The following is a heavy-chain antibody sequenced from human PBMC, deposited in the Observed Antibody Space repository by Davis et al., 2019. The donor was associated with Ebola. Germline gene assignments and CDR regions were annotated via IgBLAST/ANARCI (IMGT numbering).Heavy chain of an antibody. CDR3: ARTGGNPGYCISTSCPNWFDP. D-gene: IGHD2-2*01. V-gene: IGHV5-10-1*01. CDR1: GYSFTSYW. J-gene: IGHJ5*02. Sequence: PGGSLRLSCKGSGYSFTSYWISWVRQMPGKGLEWMGRIDPSDSYTNYSPSFQGHVTISADKSISTAYLQWSSLKASDTAMYYCARTGGNPGYCISTSCPNWFDPWGQGTLVTVSS. CDR2: IDPSDSYT.